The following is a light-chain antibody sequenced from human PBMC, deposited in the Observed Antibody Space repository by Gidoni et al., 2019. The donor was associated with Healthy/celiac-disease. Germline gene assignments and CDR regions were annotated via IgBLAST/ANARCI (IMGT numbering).Light chain of an antibody. CDR3: MQALQTPFT. Sequence: DIVMTQSPLSLPVTPGEPASISCRSSQSLLYSNGYNYLDRYLQKPGQSPQLLIYLGSNRASGVPDRFSGSGSGTDFTLKISRVEAEDVGVYYCMQALQTPFTFGPGTKVDIK. CDR2: LGS. V-gene: IGKV2-28*01. J-gene: IGKJ3*01. CDR1: QSLLYSNGYNY.